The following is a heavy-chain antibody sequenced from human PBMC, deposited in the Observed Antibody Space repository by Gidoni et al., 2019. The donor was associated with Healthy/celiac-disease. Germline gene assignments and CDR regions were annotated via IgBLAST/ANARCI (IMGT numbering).Heavy chain of an antibody. CDR1: AGTFSSYA. Sequence: QVQLVQSGAEVKKPGSSVKVSCKASAGTFSSYALSWVRQAPGQGLEWMGGIIPIFGTANYAQKFQGRVTITADESTSTAYMELSSLRSEDTAVYYCAREGVSYCSGGSCYSGDYYYYYGMDVWGQGTTVTVSS. V-gene: IGHV1-69*01. CDR2: IIPIFGTA. CDR3: AREGVSYCSGGSCYSGDYYYYYGMDV. J-gene: IGHJ6*02. D-gene: IGHD2-15*01.